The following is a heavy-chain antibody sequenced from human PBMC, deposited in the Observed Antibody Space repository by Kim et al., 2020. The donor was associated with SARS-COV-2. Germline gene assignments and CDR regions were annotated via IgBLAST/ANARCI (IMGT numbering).Heavy chain of an antibody. Sequence: SETLSLTCAVYGGSFSGYYWSWIRQPPGKGLEWIGEINHSGSTNYNPSLKSRVTISVDTSKNQFSLKLSSVTAADTAVYYCARPFPSPWDGGETNYYYYYMDVWGKGTTVTVSS. CDR3: ARPFPSPWDGGETNYYYYYMDV. V-gene: IGHV4-34*01. CDR1: GGSFSGYY. CDR2: INHSGST. J-gene: IGHJ6*03. D-gene: IGHD4-17*01.